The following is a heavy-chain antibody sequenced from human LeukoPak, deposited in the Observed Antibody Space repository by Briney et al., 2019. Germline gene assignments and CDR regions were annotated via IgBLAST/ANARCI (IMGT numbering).Heavy chain of an antibody. J-gene: IGHJ4*02. Sequence: PGGAMRLPCAASGFTFSSYGMNWVRRAPGKGLEWVSSISSSSSYIYYADSVKGRFTISRDNAKNSLYLQMNSLRAEDTAVYYCARAKSSSSWHDYWGQGTLVTVSS. CDR3: ARAKSSSSWHDY. D-gene: IGHD6-13*01. V-gene: IGHV3-21*01. CDR2: ISSSSSYI. CDR1: GFTFSSYG.